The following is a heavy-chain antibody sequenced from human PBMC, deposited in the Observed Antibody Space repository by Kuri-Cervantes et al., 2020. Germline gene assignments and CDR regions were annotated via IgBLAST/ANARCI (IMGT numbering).Heavy chain of an antibody. J-gene: IGHJ5*02. CDR3: SRGRGWFDP. CDR1: GGTFSSYA. V-gene: IGHV1-69*06. Sequence: SVKVSCKASGGTFSSYAISWVRQAPGQGLEWMGGIIPIFGTANYAQKFQGRVTITADKSTSTAYMVLSSLRSEDRAVYYCSRGRGWFDPWGQGTLVTVSS. CDR2: IIPIFGTA.